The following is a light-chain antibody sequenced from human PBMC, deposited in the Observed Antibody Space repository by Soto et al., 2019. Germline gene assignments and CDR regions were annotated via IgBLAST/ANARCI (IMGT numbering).Light chain of an antibody. CDR3: QQYHSPPFT. CDR2: GAS. J-gene: IGKJ3*01. Sequence: DIQMTQSPSSLSAFVGDRVTFTCRASQGIANYLAWYQQKPGKVPKLLIYGASTLQSGVPSRFSGSGSGTDFTLTISSLQPEDVATDYGQQYHSPPFTFGPGTKLDIK. CDR1: QGIANY. V-gene: IGKV1-27*01.